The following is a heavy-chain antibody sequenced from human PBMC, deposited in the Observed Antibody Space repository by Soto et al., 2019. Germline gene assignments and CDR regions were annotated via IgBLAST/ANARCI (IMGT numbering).Heavy chain of an antibody. CDR2: IKSKTDGGTT. D-gene: IGHD3-3*01. Sequence: EVQLVESGGGLVKPGGSLRLSCAASGFTFSNAWMNWVRQAPGKGLEWVGRIKSKTDGGTTDYAAPVKGRFTISRDDSKNTLYLQMNSLKTEDTAVYYCTSLDFWSGYYSFDYWGQGTLVTVSS. CDR3: TSLDFWSGYYSFDY. CDR1: GFTFSNAW. V-gene: IGHV3-15*07. J-gene: IGHJ4*02.